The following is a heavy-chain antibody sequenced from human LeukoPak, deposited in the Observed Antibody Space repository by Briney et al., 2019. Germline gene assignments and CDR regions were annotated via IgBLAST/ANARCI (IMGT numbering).Heavy chain of an antibody. CDR2: ISGSGDRT. D-gene: IGHD3-10*01. J-gene: IGHJ4*02. CDR1: GFTFSTYA. V-gene: IGHV3-23*01. CDR3: AKGRNLGGVGPPPDY. Sequence: PGGSLRLSCAASGFTFSTYAMSWVRQAPGKGLEWVSTISGSGDRTDYADSVKGRFTISRDNSKNTLYLQMNSLRAEDTAVYYCAKGRNLGGVGPPPDYWGQGTLVTVSS.